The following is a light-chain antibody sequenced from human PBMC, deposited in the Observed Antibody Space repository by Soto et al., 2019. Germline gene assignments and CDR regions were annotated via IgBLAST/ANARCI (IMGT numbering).Light chain of an antibody. CDR2: DVS. CDR1: SSDIGTYNY. CDR3: YSCSRSSGTRYV. V-gene: IGLV2-14*03. J-gene: IGLJ1*01. Sequence: QSALTQPASVSGSPGQSTTISCTGTSSDIGTYNYVSWYQQHPGQAPKLMIYDVSNRPSGVSDRFSGSKSGNTASLTISGLQAEDEADYYCYSCSRSSGTRYVFGTGTKLTVL.